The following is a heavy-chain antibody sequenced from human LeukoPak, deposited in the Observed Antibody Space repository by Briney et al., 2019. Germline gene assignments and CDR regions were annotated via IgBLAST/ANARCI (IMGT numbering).Heavy chain of an antibody. CDR3: ARGPGYSSSDGAFDI. D-gene: IGHD6-13*01. V-gene: IGHV3-30*14. Sequence: GGSLRLSCAASGFTFSSYAMHWVRQAPGKGLEWVAVISYDGSNKYYADSVKGRFTISRDNSKNTLYLQMNSLRAEDTAVYYCARGPGYSSSDGAFDIWGQGTMVTVSS. CDR1: GFTFSSYA. J-gene: IGHJ3*02. CDR2: ISYDGSNK.